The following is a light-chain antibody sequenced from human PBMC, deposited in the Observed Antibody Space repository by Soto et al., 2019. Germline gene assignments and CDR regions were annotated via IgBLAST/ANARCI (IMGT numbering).Light chain of an antibody. CDR1: SSDIGYYDY. Sequence: QSVLTQPASVSGSPGQSITISCTGTSSDIGYYDYVSWYQHHSGKAPKLIIYEVNNRPSGVSNRFSGSKSVNTASLTISGLQDEDEADYYCSSHSSSSAYYVFGTGTKVTVL. J-gene: IGLJ1*01. CDR3: SSHSSSSAYYV. V-gene: IGLV2-14*01. CDR2: EVN.